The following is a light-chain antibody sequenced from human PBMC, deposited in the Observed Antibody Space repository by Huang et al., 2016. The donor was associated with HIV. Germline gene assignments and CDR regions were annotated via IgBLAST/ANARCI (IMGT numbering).Light chain of an antibody. J-gene: IGKJ2*03. CDR2: GAS. Sequence: EILLTQSPGPLSLSPGERATLSCRASQSVNNYLAWYQQKPGQAPRLLIYGASSRATGIPDRFSGSGSGTDFTLTISRLEPEDFAVYYCQQYGSAPSFGRGTKLEIK. V-gene: IGKV3-20*01. CDR1: QSVNNY. CDR3: QQYGSAPS.